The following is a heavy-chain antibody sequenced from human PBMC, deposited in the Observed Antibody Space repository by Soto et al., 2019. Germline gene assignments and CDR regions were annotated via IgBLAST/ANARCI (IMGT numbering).Heavy chain of an antibody. CDR3: ARVLLLNLASLDY. D-gene: IGHD1-7*01. CDR1: GYTFTSYA. Sequence: ASVKVSCKASGYTFTSYAMHWVRQAPGQRLEWMGWINAGNGNTKYSQKFQGRVTITRDTSASTAYMELSSLRSEDTAVYYCARVLLLNLASLDYWGQGTLVTVSS. V-gene: IGHV1-3*01. J-gene: IGHJ4*02. CDR2: INAGNGNT.